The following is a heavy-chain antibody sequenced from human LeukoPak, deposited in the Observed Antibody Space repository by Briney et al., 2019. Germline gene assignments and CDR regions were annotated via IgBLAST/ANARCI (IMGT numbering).Heavy chain of an antibody. Sequence: SETLSLTCTVSGGSISSYYWSWIRQPPGKGLEWIGYIYYSGSTNYNPSLKSRVTISVDTSKNQFSLKLSSVTAADAAVYYCARRGYSYGVYYYMDVWGKGTTVTVSS. CDR3: ARRGYSYGVYYYMDV. CDR2: IYYSGST. CDR1: GGSISSYY. V-gene: IGHV4-59*08. J-gene: IGHJ6*03. D-gene: IGHD5-18*01.